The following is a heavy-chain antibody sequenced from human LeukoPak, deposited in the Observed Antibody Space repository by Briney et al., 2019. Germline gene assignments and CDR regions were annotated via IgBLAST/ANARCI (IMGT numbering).Heavy chain of an antibody. Sequence: ASVKVSCKVSVYTLTELSMHWVRQAPGKGLVWMGGFDPEDGETIYAQKFQGRVTMTRNTSISTAYMELSSLRSEDTAVYYCARAERIAARSGHNWFDPWGQGTLVTVSP. CDR1: VYTLTELS. V-gene: IGHV1-24*01. D-gene: IGHD6-6*01. J-gene: IGHJ5*02. CDR3: ARAERIAARSGHNWFDP. CDR2: FDPEDGET.